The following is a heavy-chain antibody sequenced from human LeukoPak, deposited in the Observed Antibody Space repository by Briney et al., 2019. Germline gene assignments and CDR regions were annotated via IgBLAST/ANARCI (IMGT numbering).Heavy chain of an antibody. D-gene: IGHD2-21*02. V-gene: IGHV3-64D*06. CDR2: IPSNGGTT. CDR1: GFTFSGYA. Sequence: GGSLRLSCSASGFTFSGYAMHWVRQAPGKGLEYVSGIPSNGGTTYYADSVKGRFTISRDNSKNTLYLQMSSLRAEDTAVYFCVRDRVVVTATFDCWGQGTLVTVSS. CDR3: VRDRVVVTATFDC. J-gene: IGHJ4*02.